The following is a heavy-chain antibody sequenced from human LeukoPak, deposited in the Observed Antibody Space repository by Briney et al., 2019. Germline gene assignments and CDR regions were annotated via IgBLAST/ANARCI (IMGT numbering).Heavy chain of an antibody. CDR2: ISWNSGSI. CDR3: AKDISGTTLGWIDY. V-gene: IGHV3-9*01. D-gene: IGHD1-1*01. J-gene: IGHJ4*02. CDR1: GFTFDDYA. Sequence: GRSLRLSCAASGFTFDDYAMHWVRQAPGKGLEWVSGISWNSGSIGYADSVKGRFTISRDNAKNSLYLQMNSLRAEDTALYYCAKDISGTTLGWIDYWGQGTLVTVSS.